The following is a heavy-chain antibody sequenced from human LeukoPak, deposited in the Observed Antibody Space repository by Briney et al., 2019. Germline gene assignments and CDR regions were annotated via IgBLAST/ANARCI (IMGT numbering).Heavy chain of an antibody. D-gene: IGHD1-7*01. CDR2: ISGSGDST. CDR3: TRLSGDNWNYGGNFDS. CDR1: GFTFSSYA. J-gene: IGHJ4*02. Sequence: GGSLRLSCAASGFTFSSYAMSWVRQAPGKGLEWVSGISGSGDSTYYADSVKGRFTISRDDAENTAYLQMNSLKTEDTAVYYCTRLSGDNWNYGGNFDSWGQGTLVTVSS. V-gene: IGHV3-23*01.